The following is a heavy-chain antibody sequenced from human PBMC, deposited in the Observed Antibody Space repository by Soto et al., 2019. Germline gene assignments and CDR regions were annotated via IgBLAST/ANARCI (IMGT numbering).Heavy chain of an antibody. Sequence: QVQLVESGGGVVQPGRSLRLSCAASGFTFSGYAMHWVRQAPGKGLEWVAATSYDENYKYYADSVKGRFTISRDNSKNTLFLQMNSLSTEDTAVYYCARQGGSSGIWYFDYWGQGSLVTVSS. CDR2: TSYDENYK. J-gene: IGHJ4*02. D-gene: IGHD6-6*01. CDR3: ARQGGSSGIWYFDY. V-gene: IGHV3-30*04. CDR1: GFTFSGYA.